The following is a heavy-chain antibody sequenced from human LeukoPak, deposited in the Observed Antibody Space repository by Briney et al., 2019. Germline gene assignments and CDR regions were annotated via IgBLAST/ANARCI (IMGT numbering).Heavy chain of an antibody. D-gene: IGHD2-21*02. CDR2: INSDGSST. CDR1: GFTFSSYW. J-gene: IGHJ5*02. CDR3: AGDPLAYCGGDCYNWFDP. V-gene: IGHV3-74*01. Sequence: GGSLRLSCAASGFTFSSYWMHWVRQAPGKGLVWVSRINSDGSSTSYADSVKGRFTISRDNAKNTLYLQMNSLRAEDTAVYYCAGDPLAYCGGDCYNWFDPWGQGTLVTVSS.